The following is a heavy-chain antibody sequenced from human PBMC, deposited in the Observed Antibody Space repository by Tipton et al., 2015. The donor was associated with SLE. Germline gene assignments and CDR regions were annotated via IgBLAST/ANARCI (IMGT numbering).Heavy chain of an antibody. D-gene: IGHD5-18*01. CDR1: GFSFDDYA. CDR3: AREGYNFGYGHYYYYMDV. CDR2: ISWDGDKM. V-gene: IGHV3-9*01. J-gene: IGHJ6*03. Sequence: SLRLSCAASGFSFDDYAMHRVRQIPGKGLEWVSSISWDGDKMGYADSVKGRFTISRDNAKNSLYLQMNGLTPEDTAFYYCAREGYNFGYGHYYYYMDVWGKGATVTVS.